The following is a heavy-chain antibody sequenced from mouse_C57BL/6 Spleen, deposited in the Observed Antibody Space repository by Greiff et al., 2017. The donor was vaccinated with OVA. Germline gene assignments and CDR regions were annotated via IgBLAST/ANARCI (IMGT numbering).Heavy chain of an antibody. J-gene: IGHJ2*01. D-gene: IGHD4-1*01. CDR3: ARHRELGRIDY. CDR1: GFTFSSYG. V-gene: IGHV5-6*01. CDR2: ISSGGSYT. Sequence: EVKLVESGGDLVKPGGSLKLSCAASGFTFSSYGMSWVRQTPDKRLEWVATISSGGSYTYYPDSVKGRFTISRDNAKNTLYLQMSSLKSEDTAMYYCARHRELGRIDYWGQGTTLTVSS.